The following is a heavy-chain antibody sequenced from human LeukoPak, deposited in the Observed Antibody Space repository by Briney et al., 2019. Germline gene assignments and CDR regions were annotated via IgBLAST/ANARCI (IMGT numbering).Heavy chain of an antibody. Sequence: GGSLRLSCAASGFTFSNNAMSWVRQAPGKGLEWVGFIRSKAYGGTTEYAASVKGRFTISRDDSKSIAYLQMNSLKTEDTAVYYCTRDRRVRLRPLSEAHDYWGQGTLVTVSS. J-gene: IGHJ4*02. CDR3: TRDRRVRLRPLSEAHDY. V-gene: IGHV3-49*04. CDR2: IRSKAYGGTT. D-gene: IGHD3-16*01. CDR1: GFTFSNNA.